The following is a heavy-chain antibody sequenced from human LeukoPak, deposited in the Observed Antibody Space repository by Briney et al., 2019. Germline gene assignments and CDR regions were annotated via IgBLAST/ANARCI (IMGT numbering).Heavy chain of an antibody. D-gene: IGHD4-17*01. CDR3: ARVASLDDYGDYEGYYYYYYMDV. CDR1: GGSISSYY. V-gene: IGHV4-4*07. J-gene: IGHJ6*03. CDR2: IYTSGST. Sequence: SETLSLTCTVSGGSISSYYWSWIRQPAGKGLEWIGRIYTSGSTNYNPSLKSRVTISVDTSKNQFSLKLSSVTAADTAVYYCARVASLDDYGDYEGYYYYYYMDVWGKGTTVTVSS.